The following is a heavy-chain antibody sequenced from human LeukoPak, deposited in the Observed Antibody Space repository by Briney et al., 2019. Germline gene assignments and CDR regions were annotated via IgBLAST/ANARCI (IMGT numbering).Heavy chain of an antibody. J-gene: IGHJ4*02. Sequence: PGRSLRLSCAASGFTFDDYAMHWVRQAPGKGLEWVSGISWNSGSIGYADSVKGRFTISRDNAKSSLYLQMNSLRAEDTALYYCAKDVGYYDSSGVFDYWGQGTLVTVSS. CDR1: GFTFDDYA. V-gene: IGHV3-9*01. D-gene: IGHD3-22*01. CDR3: AKDVGYYDSSGVFDY. CDR2: ISWNSGSI.